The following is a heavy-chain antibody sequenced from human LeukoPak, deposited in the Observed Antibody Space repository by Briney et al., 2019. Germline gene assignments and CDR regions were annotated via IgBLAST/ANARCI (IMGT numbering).Heavy chain of an antibody. Sequence: SVKVSCKASGGTFSSYAISWVRQAPGQGLEWMVRIIPIFGTANYAQKFRGRVTITTDESTSTAYMELSSLRSEDTAVYYCARVSDILTGSRYDYYFDYWGQGTLVTVSS. J-gene: IGHJ4*02. CDR1: GGTFSSYA. CDR2: IIPIFGTA. V-gene: IGHV1-69*05. D-gene: IGHD3-9*01. CDR3: ARVSDILTGSRYDYYFDY.